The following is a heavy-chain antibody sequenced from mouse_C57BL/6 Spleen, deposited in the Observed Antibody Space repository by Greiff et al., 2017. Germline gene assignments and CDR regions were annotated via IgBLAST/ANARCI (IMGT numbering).Heavy chain of an antibody. Sequence: QVQLQQSGAELVKPGASVKMSCKASGYTFTSYWITWVKQRPGQGLEWIGDIYPGSGSTNYNEKFKSKATLTVDTSSSTAYMQLSSLTSEDSAVYYCARRWLLPSYWYFDVWGTGTTVTVSS. CDR2: IYPGSGST. CDR3: ARRWLLPSYWYFDV. D-gene: IGHD2-3*01. V-gene: IGHV1-55*01. J-gene: IGHJ1*03. CDR1: GYTFTSYW.